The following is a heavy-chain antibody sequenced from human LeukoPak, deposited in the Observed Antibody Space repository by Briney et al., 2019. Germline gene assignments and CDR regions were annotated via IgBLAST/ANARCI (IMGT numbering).Heavy chain of an antibody. Sequence: PGGSLRLSCAASGFTFSNYWMHWVRQAPGKGLVWVSRINSDGSTTSYADSVKGRFTISRDNSKNTLYLQMNSLRAEDTAVYYCARANCGGDCYSGYWGQGTLVTVSS. CDR3: ARANCGGDCYSGY. D-gene: IGHD2-21*02. J-gene: IGHJ4*02. CDR1: GFTFSNYW. V-gene: IGHV3-74*01. CDR2: INSDGSTT.